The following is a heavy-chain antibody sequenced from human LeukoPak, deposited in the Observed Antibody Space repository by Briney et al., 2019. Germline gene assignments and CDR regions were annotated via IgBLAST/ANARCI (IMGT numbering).Heavy chain of an antibody. CDR3: AKETVAAPPIDY. CDR2: ISGSAYST. V-gene: IGHV3-23*01. J-gene: IGHJ4*02. D-gene: IGHD6-19*01. Sequence: GGSLRLSCAASGFTFSSYAMSWVRQAPGKGLEWVSAISGSAYSTYYVDSVKGRFTISRDNSKNTLYLQMNSLRAEDTAVYYCAKETVAAPPIDYWGQGTLVTVSS. CDR1: GFTFSSYA.